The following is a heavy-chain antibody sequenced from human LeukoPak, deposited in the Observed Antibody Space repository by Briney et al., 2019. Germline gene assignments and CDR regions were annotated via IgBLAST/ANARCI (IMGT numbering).Heavy chain of an antibody. CDR3: AFDDYGDWDAFDI. CDR1: GYTFTSYD. Sequence: GASVKISCKASGYTFTSYDINWVRQATGQGLEWMGWMNPNSGNTGSAQKFQGSVTMTRNTSTATAYMELSSLKSEDTAVYYCAFDDYGDWDAFDIWGQGTMVTVSS. J-gene: IGHJ3*02. V-gene: IGHV1-8*01. D-gene: IGHD4-17*01. CDR2: MNPNSGNT.